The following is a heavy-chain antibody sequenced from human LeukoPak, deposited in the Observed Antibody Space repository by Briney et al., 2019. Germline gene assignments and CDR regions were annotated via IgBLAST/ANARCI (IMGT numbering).Heavy chain of an antibody. J-gene: IGHJ3*02. Sequence: ASVKVSCTASGYTFTGYYMHWVRQAPGQGLECMGWINPNSGGTNYAQKFQGRVTMTRDTSISTAYMELSRLRSDDTAVYYCASSVGATFDAFDIWGQGTMVTVSS. CDR1: GYTFTGYY. D-gene: IGHD1-26*01. V-gene: IGHV1-2*02. CDR2: INPNSGGT. CDR3: ASSVGATFDAFDI.